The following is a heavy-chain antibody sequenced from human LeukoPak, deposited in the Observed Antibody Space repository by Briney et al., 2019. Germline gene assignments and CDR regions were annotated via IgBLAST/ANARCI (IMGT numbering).Heavy chain of an antibody. CDR2: VNVDETIR. Sequence: GGSLRLSCAASGFTFSSYWMHWVRQVPGKGLMWVSRVNVDETIRNYAASVEGRFTISRDNAKNTVHLQMDSLRAEDSAVYYCARYNTGRSDYWGQGALVTVSS. D-gene: IGHD1-14*01. J-gene: IGHJ4*03. V-gene: IGHV3-74*01. CDR1: GFTFSSYW. CDR3: ARYNTGRSDY.